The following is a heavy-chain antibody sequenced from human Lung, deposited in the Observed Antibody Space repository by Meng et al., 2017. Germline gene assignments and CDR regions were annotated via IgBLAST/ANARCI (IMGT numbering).Heavy chain of an antibody. CDR1: GFTFNTYA. CDR2: MSFDGAQI. CDR3: ARDKPPNDV. V-gene: IGHV3-30*01. J-gene: IGHJ2*01. Sequence: QVGLLESGGGVVQPGGSLSLSCAASGFTFNTYAMHWVRQAPGKGLEWVSLMSFDGAQIYYSDSVRGRFTISRDNSKNTLYLQMNSLRAEDTAVYYCARDKPPNDVWGRGTLVTVSS.